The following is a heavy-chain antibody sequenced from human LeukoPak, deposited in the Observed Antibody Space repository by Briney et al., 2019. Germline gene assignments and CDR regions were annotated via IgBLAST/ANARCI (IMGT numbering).Heavy chain of an antibody. J-gene: IGHJ4*02. D-gene: IGHD2-2*01. V-gene: IGHV1-2*02. Sequence: ASVKVSCKASGYTFTGYYMHWVRQAPGQGLEWMGWINPNSGGTNYAQKFQGRVTMTRDTSISTAYMELSRLRSDDTAVYYCARVSEAEVVPGFWGQGTLVTVSS. CDR2: INPNSGGT. CDR3: ARVSEAEVVPGF. CDR1: GYTFTGYY.